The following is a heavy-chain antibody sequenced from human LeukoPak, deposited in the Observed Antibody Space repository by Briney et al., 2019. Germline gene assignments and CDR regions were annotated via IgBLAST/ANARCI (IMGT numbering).Heavy chain of an antibody. CDR2: ISGGGGST. Sequence: GGSLRLSCAASGFTFSSYAMSWVGQAPGKGLKGFSAISGGGGSTYYADAVKGRFTISRDNSKNTLYLQMNSLRAEDTAVHYCAKEGNGDYYFDYWGQGTLVTVSS. CDR3: AKEGNGDYYFDY. J-gene: IGHJ4*02. D-gene: IGHD4-17*01. CDR1: GFTFSSYA. V-gene: IGHV3-23*01.